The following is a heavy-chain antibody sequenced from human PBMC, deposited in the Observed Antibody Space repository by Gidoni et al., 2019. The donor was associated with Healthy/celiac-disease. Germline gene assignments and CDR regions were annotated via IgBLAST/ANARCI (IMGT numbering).Heavy chain of an antibody. D-gene: IGHD1-7*01. CDR3: AKNYRITGTTAPGY. V-gene: IGHV3-23*01. CDR1: GFTFSSYA. CDR2: ISGSGGST. Sequence: EVQLLASGGGLVQPGGSLRLSCSASGFTFSSYAMSWVRQAPGKGLEWVSAISGSGGSTYYADSVKGRFTISRDNSKNTLYLQMNSLRAEDTAVYYCAKNYRITGTTAPGYWGQGTLVTVSS. J-gene: IGHJ4*02.